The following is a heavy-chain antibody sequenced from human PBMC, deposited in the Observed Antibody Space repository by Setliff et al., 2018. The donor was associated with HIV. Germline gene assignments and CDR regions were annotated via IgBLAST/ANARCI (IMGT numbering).Heavy chain of an antibody. D-gene: IGHD1-26*01. Sequence: ASVKVSCKASGYTFTSYYMHWVRQAPGQGLEWMGRINPNTGGTNYAQKFQGRVTMTRDTSITTAYMEMTTLTSDDTVVYYCARGGGIIDHGEEYFQHWGQGTLVTVS. CDR2: INPNTGGT. CDR1: GYTFTSYY. J-gene: IGHJ1*01. CDR3: ARGGGIIDHGEEYFQH. V-gene: IGHV1-2*05.